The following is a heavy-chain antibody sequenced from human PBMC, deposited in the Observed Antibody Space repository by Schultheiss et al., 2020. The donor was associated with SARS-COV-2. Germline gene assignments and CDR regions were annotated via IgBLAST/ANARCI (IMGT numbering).Heavy chain of an antibody. J-gene: IGHJ4*02. CDR1: GFTFSSYA. CDR2: ISSNGGST. CDR3: ARPYSSGWYRQGIDY. V-gene: IGHV3-64*01. Sequence: GGSLRLSCAASGFTFSSYAMHWVRQAPGKGLEYVSAISSNGGSTYYANSVKGRFTVSRDNAKNSLYLQMNSLRAEDTAVYYCARPYSSGWYRQGIDYWGQGTLVTVSS. D-gene: IGHD6-19*01.